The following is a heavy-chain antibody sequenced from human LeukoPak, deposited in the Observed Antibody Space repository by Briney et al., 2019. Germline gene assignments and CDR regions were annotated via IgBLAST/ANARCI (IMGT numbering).Heavy chain of an antibody. Sequence: SETLSLTCAVYGGSYSGYYWSWIRQPPGKGLEWIGEINHSGSTNYNPSLKSRVTISVDTSKNQFSLKLSSVTAADTAVYYSARGPLYCSGGSCYSSPWWFDPWGQGTLVTVSS. CDR1: GGSYSGYY. D-gene: IGHD2-15*01. CDR2: INHSGST. CDR3: ARGPLYCSGGSCYSSPWWFDP. V-gene: IGHV4-34*01. J-gene: IGHJ5*02.